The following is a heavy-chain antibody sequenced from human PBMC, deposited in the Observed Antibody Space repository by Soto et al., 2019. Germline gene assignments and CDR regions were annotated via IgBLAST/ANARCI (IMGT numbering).Heavy chain of an antibody. D-gene: IGHD6-13*01. V-gene: IGHV3-53*02. J-gene: IGHJ4*02. CDR1: GFSVGSYY. CDR3: ARKSDSSPVPEAAGV. CDR2: IYSNGDT. Sequence: EVQLVETGGGLIQPGGSLRLSCAASGFSVGSYYMTWVRQSPGKGLEWVSLIYSNGDTDYADSVKGRFSISRDNFENTLYLQMNNLRAEDPAVYHCARKSDSSPVPEAAGVWGRGSLVTVSS.